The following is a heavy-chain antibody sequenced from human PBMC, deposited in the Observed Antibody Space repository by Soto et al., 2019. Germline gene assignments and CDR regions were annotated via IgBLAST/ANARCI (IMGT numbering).Heavy chain of an antibody. Sequence: QLQLQESGSGLVKPSQTLSLTCAVSGGSISSGGYSCNWIRQPPGKGLEWIGYNYHSGSTYYNPSLKSGITTSVDRPNNQFSRKLRSVTAADTAVYYCARGMTTVTPVDYWGQGTLVTVSS. J-gene: IGHJ4*02. CDR1: GGSISSGGYS. CDR2: NYHSGST. V-gene: IGHV4-30-2*01. D-gene: IGHD4-17*01. CDR3: ARGMTTVTPVDY.